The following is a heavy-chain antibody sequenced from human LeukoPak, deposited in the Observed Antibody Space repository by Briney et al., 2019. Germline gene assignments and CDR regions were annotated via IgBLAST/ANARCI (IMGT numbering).Heavy chain of an antibody. D-gene: IGHD6-19*01. Sequence: SETLSLTCTVSGGSISSYYWSWLRQPPGKGPEWIGYIYYSGSTNYNPSLKSRVTISVDTSKNQFSLKLSSVTAADTAVYYCARLSSGWSHFDYWGQGTLVTVSS. CDR1: GGSISSYY. CDR2: IYYSGST. J-gene: IGHJ4*02. V-gene: IGHV4-59*01. CDR3: ARLSSGWSHFDY.